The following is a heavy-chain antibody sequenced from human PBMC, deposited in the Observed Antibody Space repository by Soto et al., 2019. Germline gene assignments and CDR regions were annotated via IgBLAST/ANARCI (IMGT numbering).Heavy chain of an antibody. J-gene: IGHJ4*02. CDR3: ARGRRDGYNFDY. D-gene: IGHD5-12*01. Sequence: ASVKVSCKASGYTLTGYYMHWVRQAPGQGLEWMGWINPNSGGTNYAQKFQGRVTMTRDTSISTAYMELSRLKSDDTAVYYCARGRRDGYNFDYWGQGTLVTVSS. CDR2: INPNSGGT. V-gene: IGHV1-2*02. CDR1: GYTLTGYY.